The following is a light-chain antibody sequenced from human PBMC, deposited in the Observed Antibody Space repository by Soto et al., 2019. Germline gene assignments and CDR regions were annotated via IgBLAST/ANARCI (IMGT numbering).Light chain of an antibody. J-gene: IGKJ1*01. Sequence: EIVMTQSPGTLSVSPGERATLSCRASQNIITNLAWYQQKPGQAPSLLIFFASTRVTGIPARFSGSGSGTESTLTISRLEPEDFAVYYCQQYGSSGTFGQGTKVDIK. CDR3: QQYGSSGT. CDR2: FAS. CDR1: QNIITN. V-gene: IGKV3-15*01.